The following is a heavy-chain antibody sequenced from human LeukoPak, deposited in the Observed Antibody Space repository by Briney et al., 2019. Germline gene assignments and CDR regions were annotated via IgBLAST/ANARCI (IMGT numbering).Heavy chain of an antibody. V-gene: IGHV3-23*01. CDR2: ISGSGGST. CDR1: GFTFSSYA. J-gene: IGHJ1*01. CDR3: ARDLTSSSTAYFHH. D-gene: IGHD6-6*01. Sequence: PGGSLRLSCAASGFTFSSYAMSWVRQAPGKGLEWVSAISGSGGSTYYADSVKGRFTISRDNSKNTLYLQMNSLRVEDTAVYYCARDLTSSSTAYFHHWGQGTLVTVSS.